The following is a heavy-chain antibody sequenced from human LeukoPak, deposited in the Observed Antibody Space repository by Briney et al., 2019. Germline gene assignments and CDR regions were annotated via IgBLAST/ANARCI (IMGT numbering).Heavy chain of an antibody. V-gene: IGHV3-7*01. CDR1: GFTFSNNW. Sequence: PGGSLRLSCVDSGFTFSNNWMSWVRQASGKGLEWVANIKQDGSEKYYVDSVKGRFTISRDNARNSLYLQMNSLRAEDTAVYYCARHVGLQAWFDPWGQGTLVTVSS. CDR2: IKQDGSEK. CDR3: ARHVGLQAWFDP. D-gene: IGHD1-26*01. J-gene: IGHJ5*02.